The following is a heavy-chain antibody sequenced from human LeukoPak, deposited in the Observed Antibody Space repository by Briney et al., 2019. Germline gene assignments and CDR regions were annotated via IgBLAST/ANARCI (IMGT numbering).Heavy chain of an antibody. Sequence: SETLSLTCAVSGGSISSSNWWSWVRQPPGKGLEWVGEIYHSGSTNYNPSLKSRVTISVDRSKTQFSLKLRSVTAADTAVYYCARAAYYDSSGYYRNWGQGTLVTVSS. CDR2: IYHSGST. V-gene: IGHV4-4*02. CDR1: GGSISSSNW. CDR3: ARAAYYDSSGYYRN. J-gene: IGHJ4*02. D-gene: IGHD3-22*01.